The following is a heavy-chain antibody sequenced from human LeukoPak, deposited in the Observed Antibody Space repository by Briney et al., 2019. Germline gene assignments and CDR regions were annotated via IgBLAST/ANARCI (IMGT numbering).Heavy chain of an antibody. CDR3: ARPYCSGGSCYLDY. J-gene: IGHJ4*02. Sequence: PGGSLRLSCAASGFTFSYYYMSWIRPAPGKGLEWGSYISSSGSTIYYADSVKGRFTISRDNAKNSLYLQMNSLRAEDTAVYYCARPYCSGGSCYLDYWGQGTLVTVSS. CDR2: ISSSGSTI. CDR1: GFTFSYYY. D-gene: IGHD2-15*01. V-gene: IGHV3-11*04.